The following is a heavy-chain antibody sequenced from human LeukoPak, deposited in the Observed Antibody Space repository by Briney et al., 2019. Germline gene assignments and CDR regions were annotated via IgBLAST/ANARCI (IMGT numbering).Heavy chain of an antibody. CDR3: ARGVRRSSSFRGNWFDP. J-gene: IGHJ5*02. D-gene: IGHD6-6*01. V-gene: IGHV4-34*01. Sequence: PSETLSLTCAVYGGSFSGYYWSWLRQPPGKGLEWIGEINHSGSTNYNPSLKSRVTISVDTSKNQFSLKLSSVTAADTAVYYCARGVRRSSSFRGNWFDPWGQGTLVTVSS. CDR1: GGSFSGYY. CDR2: INHSGST.